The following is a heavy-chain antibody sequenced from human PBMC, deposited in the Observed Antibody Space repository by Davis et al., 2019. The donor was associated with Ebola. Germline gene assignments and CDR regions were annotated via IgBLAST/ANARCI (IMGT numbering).Heavy chain of an antibody. J-gene: IGHJ6*02. CDR3: AKDQGLLVVVAATLGYYGMDV. CDR1: GFTFSSYG. D-gene: IGHD2-15*01. Sequence: GESLKISCAASGFTFSSYGMHWVRQAPGKGLEWVAVISYDGSNKYYADSVKGRFTISRDNSKNTLFLQMNSLRADDTAVYYCAKDQGLLVVVAATLGYYGMDVWGQGTTVTVSS. V-gene: IGHV3-30*18. CDR2: ISYDGSNK.